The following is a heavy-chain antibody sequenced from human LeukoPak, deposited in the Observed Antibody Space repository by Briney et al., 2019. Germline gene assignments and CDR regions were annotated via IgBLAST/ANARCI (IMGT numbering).Heavy chain of an antibody. CDR2: INHSGST. CDR3: ARGLAAASRRYVLYYYYYMDV. V-gene: IGHV4-34*01. CDR1: GGSFSGYY. Sequence: PSETLSLTCAVYGGSFSGYYWSWIRQPPGKGLEWIGEINHSGSTNYKPSLKSRVTISVDTSKNQFSLKLSSVTAADTAVYYCARGLAAASRRYVLYYYYYMDVWGKGTTVTVSS. D-gene: IGHD6-13*01. J-gene: IGHJ6*03.